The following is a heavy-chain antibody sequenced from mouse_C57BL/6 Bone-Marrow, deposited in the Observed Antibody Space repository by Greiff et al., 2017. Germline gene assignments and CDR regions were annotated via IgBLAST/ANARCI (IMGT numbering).Heavy chain of an antibody. CDR3: TSPRDY. CDR1: GYTFTSYW. J-gene: IGHJ4*01. Sequence: QVQLQQPGAELVMPGASVKLSCKASGYTFTSYWMHWVKQRPGQGLEWIGEIDPSDSYTNYNQKFKGKSTLTVDKSSSTAYMQLSSLTSEDSAVYYCTSPRDYWGQGTSVTVSS. CDR2: IDPSDSYT. V-gene: IGHV1-69*01.